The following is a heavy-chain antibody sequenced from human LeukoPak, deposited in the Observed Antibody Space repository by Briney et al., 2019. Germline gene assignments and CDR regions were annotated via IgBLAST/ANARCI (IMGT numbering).Heavy chain of an antibody. D-gene: IGHD3-16*01. V-gene: IGHV3-48*01. Sequence: GGSLRLSCAASGFTFSAYSMNWVRQAPGKGLEWVSYVSGSGDARYYADSVKGRFTISRDNAKNSLCLQMNSLTAEDTAVYYCARDYIYAYDYWGQGILVTVSS. CDR3: ARDYIYAYDY. J-gene: IGHJ4*02. CDR1: GFTFSAYS. CDR2: VSGSGDAR.